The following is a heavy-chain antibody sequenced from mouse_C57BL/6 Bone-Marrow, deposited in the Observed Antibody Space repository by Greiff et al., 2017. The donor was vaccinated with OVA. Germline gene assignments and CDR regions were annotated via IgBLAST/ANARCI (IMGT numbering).Heavy chain of an antibody. CDR2: IHPNSGST. D-gene: IGHD2-4*01. V-gene: IGHV1-64*01. CDR1: GYTFTSYW. CDR3: ARLCYYDYARFYAMDY. J-gene: IGHJ4*01. Sequence: QVQLQQPGAELVKPGASVKLSCKASGYTFTSYWMHWVKQRPGQGLEWIGMIHPNSGSTNYNEKFKSKATLTVDKSSSTAYMQLSSLTSEDSAVYYCARLCYYDYARFYAMDYWGQGTSVTVSS.